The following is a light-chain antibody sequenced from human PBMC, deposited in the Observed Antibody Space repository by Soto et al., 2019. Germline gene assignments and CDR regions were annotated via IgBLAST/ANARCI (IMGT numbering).Light chain of an antibody. CDR2: DAS. J-gene: IGKJ1*01. CDR3: QQYHNLWT. Sequence: DIQMTQSPSTLSASVGDRVTITCRASQSISSWLAWYQQKPGKAPKLLIYDASSLESGVPSRFSGSGSGTEFTLTISSLQSEDFAVYYCQQYHNLWTFGQGTKVDIK. V-gene: IGKV1-5*01. CDR1: QSISSW.